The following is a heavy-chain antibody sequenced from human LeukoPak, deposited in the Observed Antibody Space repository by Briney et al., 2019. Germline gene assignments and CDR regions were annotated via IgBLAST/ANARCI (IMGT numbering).Heavy chain of an antibody. CDR1: GFTFSSYG. J-gene: IGHJ4*02. D-gene: IGHD2-15*01. CDR2: ISGSGGST. V-gene: IGHV3-23*01. Sequence: GGSLRLSCAASGFTFSSYGMSWVRQAPGKGLEWVSAISGSGGSTYYADSVKGRFTISRDNSKNTLYLQMNSLRAEDTAVYYCAKLRALPRIGYCSGGSCYSPWWFDYWGQGTLVTVSS. CDR3: AKLRALPRIGYCSGGSCYSPWWFDY.